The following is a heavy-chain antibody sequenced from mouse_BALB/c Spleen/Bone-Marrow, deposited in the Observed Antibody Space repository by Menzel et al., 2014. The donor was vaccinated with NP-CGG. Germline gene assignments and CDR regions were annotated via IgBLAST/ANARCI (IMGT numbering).Heavy chain of an antibody. CDR1: GYTFTDYW. CDR3: ARERGYGSSPIDY. V-gene: IGHV1-69*01. CDR2: IDTSDSYT. Sequence: VQLQQSGAELVMPGASVKMSCKASGYTFTDYWMHWVKQRPGQGLEWIGAIDTSDSYTSYNQKFKGKATLTVDESSSTAYMQLSSLTSEDSAVYYCARERGYGSSPIDYWGQGTTLTVSS. J-gene: IGHJ2*01. D-gene: IGHD1-1*01.